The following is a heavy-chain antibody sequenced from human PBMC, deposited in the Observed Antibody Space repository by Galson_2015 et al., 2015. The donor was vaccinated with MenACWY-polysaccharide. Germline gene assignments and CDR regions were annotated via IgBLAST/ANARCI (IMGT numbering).Heavy chain of an antibody. CDR1: GFTFSSYG. CDR2: ISYDGSNK. V-gene: IGHV3-30*18. CDR3: AKDRLAAAGDPDY. D-gene: IGHD6-13*01. Sequence: SLRLSCAASGFTFSSYGIHWVRRAQGKGLEWVAFISYDGSNKYYADSVKGRFTIARHNSKNTLYLQMNSLRAEDTAVYYCAKDRLAAAGDPDYWGQGTLVTVSS. J-gene: IGHJ4*02.